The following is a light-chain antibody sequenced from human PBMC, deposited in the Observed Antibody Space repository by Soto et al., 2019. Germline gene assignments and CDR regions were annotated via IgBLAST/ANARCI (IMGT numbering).Light chain of an antibody. CDR3: QHYNNWPPWT. CDR1: QSISSN. Sequence: EIVMTQSPATLSVSPGERATLSCRASQSISSNFAWYQQKPGQAPRLLIYDASTRATGIPARFSGSGSGTGFTLTISSLQSEDFAVYYCQHYNNWPPWTFGQGTKVEIK. V-gene: IGKV3-15*01. CDR2: DAS. J-gene: IGKJ1*01.